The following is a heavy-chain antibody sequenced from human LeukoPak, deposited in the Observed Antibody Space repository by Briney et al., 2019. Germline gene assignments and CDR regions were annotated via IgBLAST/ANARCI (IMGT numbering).Heavy chain of an antibody. Sequence: ASVKVSCKASGYTFTGYYMHWVRQAPGQGLEWMGRINPNRGGTNYAQKFQGRVTMTRDTSISTAYMELSRLRSDDTAVYYCARGAQASSSWYLDYWGQGTLVTVSS. CDR2: INPNRGGT. V-gene: IGHV1-2*06. D-gene: IGHD6-13*01. J-gene: IGHJ4*02. CDR1: GYTFTGYY. CDR3: ARGAQASSSWYLDY.